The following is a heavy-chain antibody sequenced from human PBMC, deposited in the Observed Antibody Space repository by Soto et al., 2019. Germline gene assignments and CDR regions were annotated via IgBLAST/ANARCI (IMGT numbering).Heavy chain of an antibody. CDR1: GGTFSTYA. Sequence: QVQLVQSGAEVKKPESSVKVSCKAPGGTFSTYAISWVRQAPGQGLEWMGGIIPMFGTANYAQRFQDRVTITADESTNKGYLELSSLGSEDTGVYFCAGGIPPGPRRINNGYSGWGQGTLVTVSS. CDR2: IIPMFGTA. J-gene: IGHJ4*02. CDR3: AGGIPPGPRRINNGYSG. V-gene: IGHV1-69*12. D-gene: IGHD3-22*01.